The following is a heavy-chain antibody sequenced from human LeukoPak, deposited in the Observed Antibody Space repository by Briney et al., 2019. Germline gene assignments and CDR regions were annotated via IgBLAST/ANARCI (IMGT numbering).Heavy chain of an antibody. J-gene: IGHJ3*02. Sequence: GGSLRLSCAASGFTFSRYWMNWVRQTPGKGLEWVANIKPDGSGEYYVDSVKARFTISRDNAKNSVYLQMNSLRAEDTAVYYCARVQGETLPTNAFDIWGQGTMVTVSS. D-gene: IGHD5-12*01. CDR3: ARVQGETLPTNAFDI. CDR1: GFTFSRYW. CDR2: IKPDGSGE. V-gene: IGHV3-7*01.